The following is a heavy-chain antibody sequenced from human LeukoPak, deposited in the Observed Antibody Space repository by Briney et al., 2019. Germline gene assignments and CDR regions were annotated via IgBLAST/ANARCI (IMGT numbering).Heavy chain of an antibody. J-gene: IGHJ4*02. CDR2: IYHSGST. V-gene: IGHV4-30-2*01. D-gene: IGHD5-24*01. CDR3: ARDGYNYGFDY. Sequence: PSQTLSLTCAVSGGSISSGGYSWSWIRQPPGKGLEWIGYIYHSGSTYYNPSLKSRVTISVDRSKNQFSLKLSSMTAADTAVYYCARDGYNYGFDYWGQGTLVTVSS. CDR1: GGSISSGGYS.